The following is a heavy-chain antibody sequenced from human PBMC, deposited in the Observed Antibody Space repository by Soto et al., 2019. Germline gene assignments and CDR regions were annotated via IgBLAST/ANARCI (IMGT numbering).Heavy chain of an antibody. Sequence: QVQLVQSGAEVKKPGSSVRVSCKSSEGTVRSYSLSWLRQAPGQGLEWVGGILPLRQTLKYGQKFQGRVTISVDNSTNTGYMDLSLLTTEDTAVYYCASTIDGVLILEWLPFDGWGQGTLVTVSS. CDR2: ILPLRQTL. V-gene: IGHV1-69*06. CDR1: EGTVRSYS. J-gene: IGHJ5*02. D-gene: IGHD3-3*01. CDR3: ASTIDGVLILEWLPFDG.